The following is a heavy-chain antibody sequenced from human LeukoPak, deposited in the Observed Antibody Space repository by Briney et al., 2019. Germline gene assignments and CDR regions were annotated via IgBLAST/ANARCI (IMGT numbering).Heavy chain of an antibody. V-gene: IGHV1-8*01. J-gene: IGHJ4*02. D-gene: IGHD1-26*01. CDR2: MNPNSGNT. Sequence: ASVKVSCKASGYTFTSYDINWVRQATGQGLEWMGWMNPNSGNTGYAQKFQGRVTMTRNTPISTAYMELSSLRSEDTAVYYCARGRGVGATTVQLFDYWGQGTLVTVSS. CDR1: GYTFTSYD. CDR3: ARGRGVGATTVQLFDY.